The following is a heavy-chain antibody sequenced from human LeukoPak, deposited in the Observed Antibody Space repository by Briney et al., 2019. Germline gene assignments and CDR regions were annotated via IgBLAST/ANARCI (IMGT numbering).Heavy chain of an antibody. CDR2: ISGSGGST. CDR3: AKGRYSSSSHYYYGMDV. J-gene: IGHJ6*02. V-gene: IGHV3-23*01. D-gene: IGHD6-6*01. Sequence: GGSLRLSCAASGFTFSSYAMSWVRQAPGKGLEWVSAISGSGGSTYYADSVKGRFTISRDNSKNTLYLQMNSLRAEDTAVYYCAKGRYSSSSHYYYGMDVWGQGTTVTVSS. CDR1: GFTFSSYA.